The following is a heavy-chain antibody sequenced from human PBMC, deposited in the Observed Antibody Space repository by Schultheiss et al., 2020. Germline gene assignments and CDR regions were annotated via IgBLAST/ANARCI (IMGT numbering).Heavy chain of an antibody. CDR1: GGSIINAGYY. D-gene: IGHD2-21*02. CDR3: ARGVIVVVTARQYFDY. V-gene: IGHV4-31*03. Sequence: SETLSLTCTVSGGSIINAGYYWSWSRQDPGKGLEWIGYIHYSGSTYYNPSLKSRVFISVDTSKNQFSLKLSSVTVADTAVYYCARGVIVVVTARQYFDYRGQGTLVTVSS. CDR2: IHYSGST. J-gene: IGHJ4*02.